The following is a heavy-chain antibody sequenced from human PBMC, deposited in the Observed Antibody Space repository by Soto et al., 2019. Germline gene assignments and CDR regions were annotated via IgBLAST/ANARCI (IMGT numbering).Heavy chain of an antibody. CDR1: GFTVSSNY. J-gene: IGHJ6*03. V-gene: IGHV3-66*01. D-gene: IGHD3-16*01. CDR3: ARDRITCGGVYYYDMDV. Sequence: GVFLRLSCAASGFTVSSNYMRWVRKAPGKGLEWVSVIYSGGSTYYADSVKGRFTISRDNSKNTLYLQMNSLRAEDTAVYYRARDRITCGGVYYYDMDVWGKGTTVTVSS. CDR2: IYSGGST.